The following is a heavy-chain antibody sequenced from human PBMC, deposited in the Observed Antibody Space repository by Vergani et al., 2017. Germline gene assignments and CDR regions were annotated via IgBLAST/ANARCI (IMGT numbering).Heavy chain of an antibody. CDR1: GGSFSGYY. Sequence: QVQLQQWGAGLLKPSETLSLTCAVYGGSFSGYYWSWIRHPPGKGLEWIGEINHSGSTNYNPSLKSRVTISVDTSKNQFSLKLSSVTAADTAVYYCARGRGHYYYYMDVWGKGTTVTVSS. CDR2: INHSGST. D-gene: IGHD1-26*01. CDR3: ARGRGHYYYYMDV. V-gene: IGHV4-34*01. J-gene: IGHJ6*03.